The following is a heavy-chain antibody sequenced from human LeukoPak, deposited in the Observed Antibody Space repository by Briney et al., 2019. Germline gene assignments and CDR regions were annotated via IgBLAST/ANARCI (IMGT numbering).Heavy chain of an antibody. J-gene: IGHJ4*02. CDR3: AGGPNPDYYDSSGYPGDFDY. CDR2: INHSGST. D-gene: IGHD3-22*01. V-gene: IGHV4-34*01. Sequence: SETLSLTCAVYGGSFSGYYWSWIRQPPGKGLGCIGEINHSGSTNYNPSLKSRVTISVDTSKNQFSLKLSSVTAADTAVYYCAGGPNPDYYDSSGYPGDFDYWGQGTLVTVSS. CDR1: GGSFSGYY.